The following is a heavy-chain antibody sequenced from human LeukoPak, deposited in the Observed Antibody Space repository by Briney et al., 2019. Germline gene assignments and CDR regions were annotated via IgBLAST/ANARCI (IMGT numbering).Heavy chain of an antibody. V-gene: IGHV4-30-4*08. Sequence: SQTLSLTCTVSGGSISSGDYYWSWIRQPPGKGLEWIGYINYSGTTYYNPSLKSRITISVDTSKSQFSLRLTSVTAADTAVYYCARAKSCTGGKCFRSFDYWGQGTLVTVSS. J-gene: IGHJ4*02. CDR1: GGSISSGDYY. CDR2: INYSGTT. D-gene: IGHD2-8*02. CDR3: ARAKSCTGGKCFRSFDY.